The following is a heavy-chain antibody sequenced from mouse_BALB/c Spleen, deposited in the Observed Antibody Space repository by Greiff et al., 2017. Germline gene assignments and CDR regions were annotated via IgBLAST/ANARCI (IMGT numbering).Heavy chain of an antibody. Sequence: EVKLVESGGGLVQPGGSLKLSCAASGFTFSSYTMSWVRQTPEKRLEWVAYISNGGGSTYYPDTVKGRFTISRDNAKNTLYLQMSSLKSEDTAMYYCESLDYYGYVDWYFDVWGAGTTVTVSS. CDR3: ESLDYYGYVDWYFDV. J-gene: IGHJ1*01. CDR2: ISNGGGST. D-gene: IGHD1-2*01. CDR1: GFTFSSYT. V-gene: IGHV5-12-2*01.